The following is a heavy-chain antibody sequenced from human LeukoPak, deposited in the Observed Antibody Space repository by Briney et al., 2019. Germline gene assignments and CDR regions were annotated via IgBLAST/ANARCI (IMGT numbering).Heavy chain of an antibody. V-gene: IGHV4-59*01. Sequence: SETLSLTCTISGGSINSYYWSWIRQPPGKGLEWIGYIYCSGSTNYNPSLKSRVTISVDTSKNQFSLKLSSVTAADTAVYYCARDPSYHGGYFDYWGQGTLVTV. D-gene: IGHD2-2*01. CDR2: IYCSGST. CDR3: ARDPSYHGGYFDY. CDR1: GGSINSYY. J-gene: IGHJ4*02.